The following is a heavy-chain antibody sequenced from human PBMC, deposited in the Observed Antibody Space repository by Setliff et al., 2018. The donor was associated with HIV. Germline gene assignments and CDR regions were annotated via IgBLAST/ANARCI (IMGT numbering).Heavy chain of an antibody. CDR3: ARDSDLDYSSSARWYFDL. CDR1: GGSISSYY. V-gene: IGHV4-59*01. CDR2: IYCSGST. D-gene: IGHD6-6*01. Sequence: SETLSLTCTVSGGSISSYYWSWIRQPPGKGLEWIGYIYCSGSTNYNPSLKSRVTISVDTSKNQFSLKLNSVTAADTAVCYCARDSDLDYSSSARWYFDLWGRGTLVTVSS. J-gene: IGHJ2*01.